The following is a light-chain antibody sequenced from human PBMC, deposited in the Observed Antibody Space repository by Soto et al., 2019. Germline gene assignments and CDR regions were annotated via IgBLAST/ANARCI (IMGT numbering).Light chain of an antibody. J-gene: IGLJ2*01. Sequence: QSVLTQSPSASASLGASVKLTCTLSSGHSNYAIAWHQQQPEKGPRYLMKLNSDGSHSKGDGIPDRFSGSSSGAERYLTISSLQSEDEADYYCQTWGAGIHVIFGGGTQLTVL. CDR3: QTWGAGIHVI. CDR2: LNSDGSH. CDR1: SGHSNYA. V-gene: IGLV4-69*01.